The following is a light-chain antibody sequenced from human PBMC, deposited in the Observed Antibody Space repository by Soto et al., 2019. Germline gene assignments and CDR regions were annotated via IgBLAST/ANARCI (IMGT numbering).Light chain of an antibody. CDR2: AAS. CDR1: QGISSY. J-gene: IGKJ5*01. CDR3: QQLNSYPRTT. V-gene: IGKV1-9*01. Sequence: DIQLTQSPSFLSASVGDRVTITCRASQGISSYLAWYQQKPGKAPKLLIYAASTLQSGVPSRFSGSGSGTEFTLTISSLQPEDFATYYCQQLNSYPRTTFGQGIRLEIK.